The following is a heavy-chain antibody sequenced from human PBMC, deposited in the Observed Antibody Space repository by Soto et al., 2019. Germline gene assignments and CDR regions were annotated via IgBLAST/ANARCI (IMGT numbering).Heavy chain of an antibody. CDR2: SYHSGSS. J-gene: IGHJ5*02. CDR1: GGSINSDGHS. V-gene: IGHV4-30-2*01. D-gene: IGHD3-9*01. Sequence: PSETLSLTCTVSGGSINSDGHSWGRLRQAPGKGLECIGYSYHSGSSYYNPSLQSRVTISVDRSKAQFYLTLSSVTAADTAVYFCAGARYYDWCLDLWGLGTPVTVSS. CDR3: AGARYYDWCLDL.